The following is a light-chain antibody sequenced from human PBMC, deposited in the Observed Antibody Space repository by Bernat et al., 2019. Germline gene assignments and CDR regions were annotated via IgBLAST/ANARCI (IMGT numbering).Light chain of an antibody. CDR2: AAS. CDR3: QQSYSNPRT. V-gene: IGKV1-39*01. J-gene: IGKJ1*01. CDR1: QSISIY. Sequence: DIQMTQSPSSLSASVGDRVTITCRASQSISIYLNWYQQKPGKAPKFLIYAASSLQSGVPSRLSGSGSGTDFTLTISSLQPEDFATYYCQQSYSNPRTFGQGTKVEIK.